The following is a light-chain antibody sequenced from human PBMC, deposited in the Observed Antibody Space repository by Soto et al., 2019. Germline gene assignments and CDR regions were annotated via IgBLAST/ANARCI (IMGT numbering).Light chain of an antibody. J-gene: IGLJ2*01. CDR3: QVWDSSSDLVV. CDR2: YDS. V-gene: IGLV3-21*04. Sequence: SYELTQPPSVSVAPGKTARITCGGNNIGSKSVHWYQQKPGQAPVLVIYYDSDRPSGIPERFSGSNSGNTAPLTISRVEAVDEADYYCQVWDSSSDLVVFGGGTKLTVL. CDR1: NIGSKS.